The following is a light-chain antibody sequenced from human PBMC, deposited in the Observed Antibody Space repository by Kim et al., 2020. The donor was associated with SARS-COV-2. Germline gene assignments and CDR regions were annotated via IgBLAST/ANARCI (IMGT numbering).Light chain of an antibody. Sequence: QSITISCTGTSSDVGCYNYVSWYQQHPGKAPKLMIYDVSNRPSGVSNRFSGSKSGNTASLTISGLQAEDEADYYCSSYTSSSTLVVFGTGTKVTVL. CDR2: DVS. CDR1: SSDVGCYNY. V-gene: IGLV2-14*03. J-gene: IGLJ1*01. CDR3: SSYTSSSTLVV.